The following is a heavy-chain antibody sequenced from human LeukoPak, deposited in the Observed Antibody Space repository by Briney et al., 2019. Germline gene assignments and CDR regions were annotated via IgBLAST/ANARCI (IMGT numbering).Heavy chain of an antibody. D-gene: IGHD2-15*01. J-gene: IGHJ6*03. CDR1: GGSISSRSYY. Sequence: SETLSLTCTVSGGSISSRSYYWGWIRQPPGKGLEWIGRIYYSGSTYYNPSLQSRVTISVDTSKNQFSLKLNSVTAADTAVYYCASFYCSGGSCYQYFSYYYMDVWGKGTTVTISS. CDR3: ASFYCSGGSCYQYFSYYYMDV. CDR2: IYYSGST. V-gene: IGHV4-39*01.